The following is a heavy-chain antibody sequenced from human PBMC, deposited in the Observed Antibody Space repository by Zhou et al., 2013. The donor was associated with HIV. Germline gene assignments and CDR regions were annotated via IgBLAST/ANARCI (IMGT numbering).Heavy chain of an antibody. J-gene: IGHJ3*02. D-gene: IGHD3-3*01. CDR2: IIPFFNVP. Sequence: QVQLVQSGAEVKKPGSSVKVSCKASGGTFSSYAISWVRQAPGQGLEWMGRIIPFFNVPKYAQKFQGRVTITADKSTSIAYLDLRSLRSEDTALYFCARGPYYDHTDGGNLDIWGQGTWVTISS. CDR1: GGTFSSYA. V-gene: IGHV1-69*04. CDR3: ARGPYYDHTDGGNLDI.